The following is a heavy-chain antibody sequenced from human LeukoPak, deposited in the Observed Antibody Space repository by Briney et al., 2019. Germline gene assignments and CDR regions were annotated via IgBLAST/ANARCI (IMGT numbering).Heavy chain of an antibody. CDR3: AKGKPHLDY. CDR2: ISYDGSNK. Sequence: GGSLRLSCAASGFTFSSYAMHWVRQASGKGLEWVAVISYDGSNKYYADSVKGRFTISRDNSKNTLYLQMNSLRAEDTAVYYCAKGKPHLDYWGQGTLVTVSS. V-gene: IGHV3-30-3*01. J-gene: IGHJ4*02. CDR1: GFTFSSYA.